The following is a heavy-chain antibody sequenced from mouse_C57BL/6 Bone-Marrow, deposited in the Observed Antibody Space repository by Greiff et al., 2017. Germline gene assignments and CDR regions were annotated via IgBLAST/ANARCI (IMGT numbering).Heavy chain of an antibody. CDR2: IYPRSGNT. D-gene: IGHD2-5*01. Sequence: QVQLQQSGAELARPGASVQLSCKASGYTFTSSGISWVKQRTGQGLEWIGEIYPRSGNTYYNENFKGKATLTADKSSSTAYMELRSLTSEDSAVYFGARRESNSAWFAYWGQGTLVTVSA. CDR1: GYTFTSSG. CDR3: ARRESNSAWFAY. V-gene: IGHV1-81*01. J-gene: IGHJ3*01.